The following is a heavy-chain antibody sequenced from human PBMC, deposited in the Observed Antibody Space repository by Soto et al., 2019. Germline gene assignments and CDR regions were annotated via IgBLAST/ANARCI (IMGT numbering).Heavy chain of an antibody. J-gene: IGHJ5*02. CDR2: IDSSGEK. CDR1: GLSITDSEMG. D-gene: IGHD6-19*01. V-gene: IGHV2-26*01. Sequence: QVTLKESGPVLVKPTETLTLRCTVSGLSITDSEMGVSWIRQPPGQPLEWLAHIDSSGEKSYRTFLKRRLAISKDTSTSQIVLTRTNMDPADTATYYCARRHLAVAVSPWFDPWGQGIPVTVSS. CDR3: ARRHLAVAVSPWFDP.